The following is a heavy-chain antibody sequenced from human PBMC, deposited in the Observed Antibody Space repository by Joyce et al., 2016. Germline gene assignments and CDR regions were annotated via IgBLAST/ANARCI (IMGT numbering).Heavy chain of an antibody. CDR1: DGSFGDYY. CDR2: INHTGST. CDR3: ARPGRDAMHAFDV. J-gene: IGHJ3*01. Sequence: QVQLQQWGAGLLKPSETLSLTCAVYDGSFGDYYWTWLRQSPAKGLQGIGEINHTGSTNYNPSLGSRSTMSVDASKSHVSLKVMSLTPADSAIYYCARPGRDAMHAFDVWGPGTLVTVSS. D-gene: IGHD2-2*01. V-gene: IGHV4-34*02.